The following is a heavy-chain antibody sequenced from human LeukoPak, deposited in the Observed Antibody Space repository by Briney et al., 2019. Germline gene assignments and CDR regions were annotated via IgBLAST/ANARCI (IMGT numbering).Heavy chain of an antibody. V-gene: IGHV1-8*03. D-gene: IGHD3-3*01. CDR1: GYTFTSYD. J-gene: IGHJ3*02. CDR3: ARGLTMKYYNFSRVPHDAFDI. CDR2: MNPNSGNT. Sequence: ASVKVSCKASGYTFTSYDINWVRQATGQGLEWMGWMNPNSGNTGYAQKFQGRVTITRNTSISTAYMELSSLRSEDTAVYYCARGLTMKYYNFSRVPHDAFDIWGQGTMVTVSS.